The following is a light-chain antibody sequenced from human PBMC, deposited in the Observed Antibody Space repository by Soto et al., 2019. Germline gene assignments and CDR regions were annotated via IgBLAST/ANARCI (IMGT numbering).Light chain of an antibody. J-gene: IGLJ2*01. Sequence: QSALTQPASVSGSPGQSITISCTGTSSDVGGYNYVSWYQQHPGKAPKLMIYDVSNRPSGVSNRFSGSKSGNTASLTISGLQAEDEGDYYCSSYTSSSTLVEFGGGTKLTVL. CDR2: DVS. CDR3: SSYTSSSTLVE. V-gene: IGLV2-14*01. CDR1: SSDVGGYNY.